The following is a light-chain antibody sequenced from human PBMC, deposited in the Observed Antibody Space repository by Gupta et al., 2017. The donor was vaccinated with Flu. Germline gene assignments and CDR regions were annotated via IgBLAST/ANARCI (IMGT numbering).Light chain of an antibody. CDR1: ENINKC. CDR3: QQRNNWPDT. Sequence: PGTLSLSPGETATLSCRASENINKCLAGYQQKRGQAPRRLIYEASNRATGTPARCIGSGSGTEFTPTISSLEPEDFAVYYCQQRNNWPDTFGQGTKVEIK. V-gene: IGKV3-11*01. J-gene: IGKJ2*01. CDR2: EAS.